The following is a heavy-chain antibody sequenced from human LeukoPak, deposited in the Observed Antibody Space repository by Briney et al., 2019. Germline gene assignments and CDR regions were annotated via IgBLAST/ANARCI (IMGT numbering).Heavy chain of an antibody. Sequence: ASVKVSCKASGYTFTGYYMHWVRQAPGPGLEWMGWINPNSGGTNYAQKFQSRVTMTRDTFTNTVYMELSSMRSEDTAVYYCARQRGGQYEDGFDIWGQGTMVTVSS. CDR3: ARQRGGQYEDGFDI. CDR2: INPNSGGT. CDR1: GYTFTGYY. D-gene: IGHD2-8*01. V-gene: IGHV1-2*02. J-gene: IGHJ3*02.